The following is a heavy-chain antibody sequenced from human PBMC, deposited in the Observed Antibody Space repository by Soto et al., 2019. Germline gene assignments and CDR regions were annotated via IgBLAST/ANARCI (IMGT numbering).Heavy chain of an antibody. CDR2: IYYSGST. J-gene: IGHJ4*02. D-gene: IGHD2-2*03. Sequence: QVQLQESGPGLVKPSQTLSLTCTVSGGSISSGGYYWSWIRQHPGKGLEWIGYIYYSGSTYYNPSLKSRVTLSVDTSKNQFSLKPSSVTAADTAVYYCARTGERWILGYYFDYWGQGTLVTVSS. CDR1: GGSISSGGYY. CDR3: ARTGERWILGYYFDY. V-gene: IGHV4-31*03.